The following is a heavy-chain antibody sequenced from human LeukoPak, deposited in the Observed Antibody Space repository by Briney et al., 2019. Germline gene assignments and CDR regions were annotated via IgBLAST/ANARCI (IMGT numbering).Heavy chain of an antibody. J-gene: IGHJ6*03. V-gene: IGHV3-30*02. Sequence: GGSLRLSCAASGFTFSRYWMSWVRQAPGKGLEWVAFIRYDGSNKYYADSVKGRFTISRDNSKNTLYLQMNSLRAEDTAVYYCAKAHVWFGDYYYMDVWGKGTTVTISS. D-gene: IGHD3-10*01. CDR2: IRYDGSNK. CDR1: GFTFSRYW. CDR3: AKAHVWFGDYYYMDV.